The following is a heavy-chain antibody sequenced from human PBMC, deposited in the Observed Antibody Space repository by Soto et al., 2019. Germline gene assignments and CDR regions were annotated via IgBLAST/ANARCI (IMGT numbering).Heavy chain of an antibody. CDR2: IYHSGTT. V-gene: IGHV4-38-2*02. CDR3: ARVGTYYSDSSGYRVFDY. D-gene: IGHD3-22*01. CDR1: GYSISSGYY. Sequence: KPSETLSLTCTVSGYSISSGYYWAWIRQPPGKELQVFGNIYHSGTTYYNPSLKSRVTISVDTSKNQFSLKLSSVTAADTGVYYCARVGTYYSDSSGYRVFDYWGQGALVTVSS. J-gene: IGHJ4*02.